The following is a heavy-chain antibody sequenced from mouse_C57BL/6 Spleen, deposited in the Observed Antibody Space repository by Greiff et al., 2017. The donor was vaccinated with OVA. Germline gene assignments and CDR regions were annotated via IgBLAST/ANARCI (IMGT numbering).Heavy chain of an antibody. Sequence: EVQLVESGGGLVKPGGSLKLSCAASGFTFSSYAMSWVRQTPEKRLEWVATISDGGSYTYYPDNVKGRFTISRDNAKNNLYLQMSHLKSEDTAMYYCARDEGGISYVYFDYWGQGTTLTVSS. CDR2: ISDGGSYT. CDR1: GFTFSSYA. D-gene: IGHD1-1*01. V-gene: IGHV5-4*01. CDR3: ARDEGGISYVYFDY. J-gene: IGHJ2*01.